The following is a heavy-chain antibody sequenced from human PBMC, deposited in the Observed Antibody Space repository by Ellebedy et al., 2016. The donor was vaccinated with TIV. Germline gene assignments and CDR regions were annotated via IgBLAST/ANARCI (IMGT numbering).Heavy chain of an antibody. Sequence: ASVKVSCXASGYSFTNYGISWVRQAPGQGLEWVGRVSGYNGDTNYAQKLQGRVTMTTDTSTSTAYMELRSLRSDDTAVYYCARAPSSGHSPFWYWGQGTLVTVSS. D-gene: IGHD3-3*01. CDR1: GYSFTNYG. V-gene: IGHV1-18*04. CDR2: VSGYNGDT. CDR3: ARAPSSGHSPFWY. J-gene: IGHJ4*02.